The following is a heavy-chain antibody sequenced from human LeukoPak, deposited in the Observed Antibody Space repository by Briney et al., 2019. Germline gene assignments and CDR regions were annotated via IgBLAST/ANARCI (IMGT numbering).Heavy chain of an antibody. J-gene: IGHJ4*02. D-gene: IGHD5-18*01. CDR2: IYASGST. CDR1: GASISSYY. Sequence: SETLSLTCSVSGASISSYYWSWIRQPAGKGLEWIGRIYASGSTNYNPSLKSRVTMSLDTSKNQFSLIMSSVTAADTAVYYSATDDSYGLTYWGQGTLVTVSS. V-gene: IGHV4-4*07. CDR3: ATDDSYGLTY.